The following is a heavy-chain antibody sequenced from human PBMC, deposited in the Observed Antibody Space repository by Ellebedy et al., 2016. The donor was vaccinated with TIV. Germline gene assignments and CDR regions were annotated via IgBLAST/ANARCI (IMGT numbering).Heavy chain of an antibody. V-gene: IGHV1-69*04. J-gene: IGHJ4*02. CDR1: GGTFSSYA. Sequence: AASVKVSCKASGGTFSSYAISWVRQAPGQGLEWMGRIIPILGIANYAQKFQGRVTITADKSTSTAYMELRSLRSEDTAVYYCARDFGDLVAATDYFDYWGQGTLVTVSS. CDR3: ARDFGDLVAATDYFDY. D-gene: IGHD2-15*01. CDR2: IIPILGIA.